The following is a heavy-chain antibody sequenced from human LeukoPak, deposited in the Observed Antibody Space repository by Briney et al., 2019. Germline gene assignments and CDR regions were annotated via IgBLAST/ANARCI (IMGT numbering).Heavy chain of an antibody. CDR2: LYIGGNT. V-gene: IGHV3-53*01. CDR1: GLTVNNNY. CDR3: ATTYYDILTGYSDLYYFDY. Sequence: PGGSLRLSCAASGLTVNNNYMNWVRQAPGKGLEWVSALYIGGNTYYADSVRGRFTISRDNAKNSLYLQMNSLRAEDTAVYYCATTYYDILTGYSDLYYFDYWGQGTLVTVSS. D-gene: IGHD3-9*01. J-gene: IGHJ4*02.